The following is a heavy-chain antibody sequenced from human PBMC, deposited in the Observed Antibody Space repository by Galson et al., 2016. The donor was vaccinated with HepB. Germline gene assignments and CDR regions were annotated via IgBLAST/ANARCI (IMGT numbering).Heavy chain of an antibody. J-gene: IGHJ4*02. CDR1: GDSISSGGYY. Sequence: TLSLTCTVSGDSISSGGYYWNWIRQHPGKGLEWIGNVYSNGNTYFNPSLETRVTISVDTSKNQFSLKLSSVTAADSAMYYCARDFDCGHYRFDCWGRGTLVTVSS. D-gene: IGHD4-17*01. V-gene: IGHV4-31*03. CDR2: VYSNGNT. CDR3: ARDFDCGHYRFDC.